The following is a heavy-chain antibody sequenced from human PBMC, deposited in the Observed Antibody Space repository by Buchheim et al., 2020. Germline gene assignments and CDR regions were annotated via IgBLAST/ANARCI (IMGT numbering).Heavy chain of an antibody. CDR3: ASRKWAAAGSDNFHY. CDR2: ISTTGTTT. V-gene: IGHV3-48*03. J-gene: IGHJ4*02. CDR1: GFSFSDYE. D-gene: IGHD6-13*01. Sequence: EVQLVESGGGLVQPGGSLRLSCAASGFSFSDYEMNWVRQAPGKGLEWISYISTTGTTTFYTDSVKGRFTISRDNAKNSLYLQMNSVRAEDTAIYYYASRKWAAAGSDNFHYWGQGTL.